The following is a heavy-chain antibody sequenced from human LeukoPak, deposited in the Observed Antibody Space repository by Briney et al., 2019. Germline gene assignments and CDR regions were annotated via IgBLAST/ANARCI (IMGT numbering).Heavy chain of an antibody. CDR3: AKGQWLVEGFDY. Sequence: GGSLRLSCAASGFTFSSYAMSWVRQAPGKGLEWVSAISCSGGSTYYADSVKGRFTISRDNSKNTLYLQMNSLRAEDTAVYYCAKGQWLVEGFDYWGQGTLVTVSS. CDR2: ISCSGGST. J-gene: IGHJ4*02. D-gene: IGHD6-19*01. CDR1: GFTFSSYA. V-gene: IGHV3-23*01.